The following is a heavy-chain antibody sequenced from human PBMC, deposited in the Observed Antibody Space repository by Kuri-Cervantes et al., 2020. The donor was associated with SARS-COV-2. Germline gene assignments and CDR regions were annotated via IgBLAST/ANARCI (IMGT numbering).Heavy chain of an antibody. CDR2: IIPIFGTA. CDR1: ETTFPDYD. J-gene: IGHJ6*03. CDR3: ARGVQLWFQGNYYYYYMDV. D-gene: IGHD5-18*01. V-gene: IGHV1-69*05. Sequence: SVKVSCKTSETTFPDYDINWVRQAPGQGLEWMGGIIPIFGTANYAQKFQGRVTMTRDTSTSTVYMELSSLRSEDTAVYYCARGVQLWFQGNYYYYYMDVWGKGTTVTVSS.